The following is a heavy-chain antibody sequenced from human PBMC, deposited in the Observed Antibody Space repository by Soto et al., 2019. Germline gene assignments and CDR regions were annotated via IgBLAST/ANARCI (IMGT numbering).Heavy chain of an antibody. V-gene: IGHV1-18*01. CDR3: ASDYYDSSRYLQY. J-gene: IGHJ1*01. D-gene: IGHD3-22*01. CDR2: ISAYHGNT. CDR1: GYTYTSYG. Sequence: QVQLVQSGSEVRKPGASVKVSCKASGYTYTSYGISWVRQAPGQGLEWMGWISAYHGNTNYAQKFLGRVTVTTDTSTSTAYMELGSLRPDDTAVYYCASDYYDSSRYLQYWGQGTLVTVSS.